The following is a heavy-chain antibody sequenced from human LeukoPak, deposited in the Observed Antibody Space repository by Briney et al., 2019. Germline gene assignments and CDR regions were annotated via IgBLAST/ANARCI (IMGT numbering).Heavy chain of an antibody. J-gene: IGHJ4*02. D-gene: IGHD2-15*01. Sequence: PSETLSLTCTVSGVSISSSNSFWGWIRQPPGKGLEWIGSIYSGGITYYNPSLKSRVSISEDTSKNQFSLKMTSMTAADTAIYYCWLEKVVAAYFDSWGQGTLVTVSS. CDR2: IYSGGIT. CDR3: WLEKVVAAYFDS. V-gene: IGHV4-39*07. CDR1: GVSISSSNSF.